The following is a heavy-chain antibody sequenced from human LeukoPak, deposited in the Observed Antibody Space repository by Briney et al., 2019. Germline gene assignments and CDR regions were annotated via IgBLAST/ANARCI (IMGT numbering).Heavy chain of an antibody. D-gene: IGHD6-19*01. CDR3: AREALYSSGPVRVYFDY. CDR1: GGSISSYY. Sequence: SETLSLTCTVSGGSISSYYWSWIRQPPGQGLEWIGYIYYSGSTNYNPSLKSRVTISVDTSKNQFSLKLSSVTAADTAVYYCAREALYSSGPVRVYFDYWGQGTLVTVSS. V-gene: IGHV4-59*01. CDR2: IYYSGST. J-gene: IGHJ4*02.